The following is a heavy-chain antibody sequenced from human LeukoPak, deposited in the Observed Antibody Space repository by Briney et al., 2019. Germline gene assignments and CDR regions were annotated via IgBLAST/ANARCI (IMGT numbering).Heavy chain of an antibody. J-gene: IGHJ4*02. D-gene: IGHD5-18*01. CDR2: INHSGST. CDR3: ARGLDAAMVNFDY. CDR1: GRSFSGYY. V-gene: IGHV4-34*01. Sequence: SETLSLTCAVYGRSFSGYYWSWIRQPPGKGLEWIGEINHSGSTNYNPSLKSRVTISVDTSKNQFSLKLSSVTAADTAVYYCARGLDAAMVNFDYWGQGTLVTVSS.